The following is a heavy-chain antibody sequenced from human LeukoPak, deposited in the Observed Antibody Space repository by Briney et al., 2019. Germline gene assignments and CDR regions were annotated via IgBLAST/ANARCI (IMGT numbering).Heavy chain of an antibody. CDR3: ARSESLGNAFDI. Sequence: ASVKVSCKASGYTLTSYYMHWVRQAPGQGLEWMGIINPSGGSTSHAQKFQGRVTMTRDTSTSTVYMELSSLRSEDTAVYYCARSESLGNAFDIWGQGTMVTVSS. CDR2: INPSGGST. CDR1: GYTLTSYY. V-gene: IGHV1-46*01. D-gene: IGHD5-24*01. J-gene: IGHJ3*02.